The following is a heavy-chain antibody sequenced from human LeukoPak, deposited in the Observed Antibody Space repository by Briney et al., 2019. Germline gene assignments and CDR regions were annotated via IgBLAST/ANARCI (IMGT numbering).Heavy chain of an antibody. D-gene: IGHD5-18*01. J-gene: IGHJ4*02. CDR3: AREPGYSYGYGFDY. CDR1: GGSFSGYY. Sequence: SETLSLTCAVYGGSFSGYYWSWIRQPPGKGLEWIGEINHSGSTNYNPSLKSRVTISVDTSKNQFSLKLSSVTAADTAVYYCAREPGYSYGYGFDYWGQGTPVTVSS. CDR2: INHSGST. V-gene: IGHV4-34*01.